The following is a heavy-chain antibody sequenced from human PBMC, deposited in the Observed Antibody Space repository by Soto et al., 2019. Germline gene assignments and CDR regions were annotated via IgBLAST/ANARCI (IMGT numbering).Heavy chain of an antibody. CDR1: GLTFSNYG. V-gene: IGHV3-23*01. D-gene: IGHD2-21*01. Sequence: EVQLLESGGVLVQPGGSLTLSCTASGLTFSNYGMSWVHQAPGKGLEWVSYISGTSVEEHHADSVKGRFTISRDNSKNTLHLQMNSLRPDDTAIYYCVKALAAVGENWFDSWGQGSLVTVSS. J-gene: IGHJ5*01. CDR3: VKALAAVGENWFDS. CDR2: ISGTSVEE.